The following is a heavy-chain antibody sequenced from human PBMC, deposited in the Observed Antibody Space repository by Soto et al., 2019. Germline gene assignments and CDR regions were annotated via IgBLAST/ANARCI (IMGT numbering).Heavy chain of an antibody. V-gene: IGHV1-69*13. Sequence: GASVKVSFKASGGTFSSYAISWVRQAPGQGLEWMGGIIPIFGTANYAQKFQGRVTITADESTSTAYMELSSLRSEDTAVYYCATSTGSHLLWFGELFPLWCRMDVWGQGTTVTVSS. J-gene: IGHJ6*02. D-gene: IGHD3-10*01. CDR3: ATSTGSHLLWFGELFPLWCRMDV. CDR1: GGTFSSYA. CDR2: IIPIFGTA.